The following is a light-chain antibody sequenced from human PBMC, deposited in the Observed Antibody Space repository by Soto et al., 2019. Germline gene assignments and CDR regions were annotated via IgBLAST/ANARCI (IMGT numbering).Light chain of an antibody. V-gene: IGLV1-40*01. CDR1: SSNIGAGYD. J-gene: IGLJ1*01. Sequence: SALTQPPSVSGAPGQSVTISCTGSSSNIGAGYDVHWYQQRPGGAPRLLIFANSDRPSGVPDRFSASKSYTSASLTIAGLQAEDEADYYCQSYDTSLSGSGVFGTGTKVTVL. CDR2: ANS. CDR3: QSYDTSLSGSGV.